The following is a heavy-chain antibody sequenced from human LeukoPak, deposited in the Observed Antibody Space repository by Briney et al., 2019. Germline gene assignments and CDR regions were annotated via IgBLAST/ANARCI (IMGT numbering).Heavy chain of an antibody. CDR1: GGTFSSYA. CDR3: ARDQDNCSSTSCYTGAFDI. CDR2: IIPIFDTA. J-gene: IGHJ3*02. Sequence: SVKVSCKASGGTFSSYAISWVRQAPGQGLEWMGGIIPIFDTANYAQKFQGRVTITTDESTSTAYMELSSLRSEDTAVYYCARDQDNCSSTSCYTGAFDIWGQGTMVTVSS. V-gene: IGHV1-69*05. D-gene: IGHD2-2*02.